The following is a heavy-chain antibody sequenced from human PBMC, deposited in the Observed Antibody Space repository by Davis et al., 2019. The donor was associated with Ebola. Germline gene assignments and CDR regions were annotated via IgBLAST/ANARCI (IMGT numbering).Heavy chain of an antibody. CDR2: IGAAGDT. J-gene: IGHJ3*02. D-gene: IGHD2-21*01. CDR1: GFTFTSYD. CDR3: ARALFGASAFDI. Sequence: GESLKISCAASGFTFTSYDMHWVRQATGKGLEWVSAIGAAGDTYYPGSVQGRFTISRENAKNSLYLQMNSLRAGDTAVYYCARALFGASAFDIWGQGTMVTVSS. V-gene: IGHV3-13*01.